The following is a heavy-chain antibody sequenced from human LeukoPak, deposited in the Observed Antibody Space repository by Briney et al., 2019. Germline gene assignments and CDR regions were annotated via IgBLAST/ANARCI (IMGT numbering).Heavy chain of an antibody. CDR3: TYSSGWYGFDY. Sequence: SETLSLTCAVYGGSFSGYYWSWIRQPPGKGLEWIGEINHSGSTNYNPSLKSRVTISVDTSKNQFSLKLSSVTAADTAVYYCTYSSGWYGFDYWGQGTLVTVSS. CDR1: GGSFSGYY. V-gene: IGHV4-34*01. CDR2: INHSGST. D-gene: IGHD6-19*01. J-gene: IGHJ4*02.